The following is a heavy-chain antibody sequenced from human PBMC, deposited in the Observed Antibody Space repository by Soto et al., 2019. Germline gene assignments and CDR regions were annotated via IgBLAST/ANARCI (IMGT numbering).Heavy chain of an antibody. CDR3: TRQPGSGSFPIHY. CDR2: FYYTGSA. Sequence: SETLSLSCTVSVGSVSSSSYYWDWIRQPPGRGLEWIGSFYYTGSAYYNPSLKSRLTMSADTSNNQFSLKLSSVTAGDAAAYFCTRQPGSGSFPIHYWGLETLVT. J-gene: IGHJ4*02. CDR1: VGSVSSSSYY. V-gene: IGHV4-39*01. D-gene: IGHD3-10*01.